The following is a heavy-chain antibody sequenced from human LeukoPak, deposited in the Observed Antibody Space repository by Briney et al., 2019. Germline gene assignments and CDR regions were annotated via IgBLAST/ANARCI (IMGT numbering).Heavy chain of an antibody. J-gene: IGHJ4*02. D-gene: IGHD5-18*01. V-gene: IGHV4-39*01. CDR2: IYYSGST. CDR1: GGSISSSNYY. Sequence: ASETLSLTCTVSGGSISSSNYYWGWIRQPPGKGLEWIGSIYYSGSTYYNPSLKSRVTISVDTSKNQFSLKLSSVTAADTTVYYCASQTGYSYGSLYYFDYWGQGTLVTVSS. CDR3: ASQTGYSYGSLYYFDY.